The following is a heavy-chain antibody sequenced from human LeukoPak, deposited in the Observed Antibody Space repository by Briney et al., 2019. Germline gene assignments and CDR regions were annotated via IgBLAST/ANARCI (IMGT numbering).Heavy chain of an antibody. CDR1: GYTLTGYF. CDR3: ARGNPGSMIGDI. D-gene: IGHD3-10*02. V-gene: IGHV1-2*02. CDR2: INPNSGGT. J-gene: IGHJ3*02. Sequence: ASVNVSCKASGYTLTGYFMHWVRQAPGQGLEWMGWINPNSGGTNYAQKFQGRVTMTRDTSISKAYMELSRLRSDDTAVYYCARGNPGSMIGDIWGQGTMVTVSS.